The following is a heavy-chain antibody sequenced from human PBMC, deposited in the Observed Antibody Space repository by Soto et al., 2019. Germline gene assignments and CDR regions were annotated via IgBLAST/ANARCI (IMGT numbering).Heavy chain of an antibody. CDR2: ISSSSSTI. J-gene: IGHJ5*02. Sequence: EVQLVESGGGLVQPGGSLRLSCAASGFTFSSYSMNWVRQAPGKGLEWVSYISSSSSTIYDADSVKGRFTISRDNAKNSLYLQMNSLRAEDTAVYYCAREALLNWFDPWGQGTLVTVSS. V-gene: IGHV3-48*01. CDR3: AREALLNWFDP. CDR1: GFTFSSYS. D-gene: IGHD2-15*01.